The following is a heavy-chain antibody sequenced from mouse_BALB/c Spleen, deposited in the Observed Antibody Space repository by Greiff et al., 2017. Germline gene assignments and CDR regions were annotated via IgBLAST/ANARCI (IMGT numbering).Heavy chain of an antibody. J-gene: IGHJ3*01. CDR2: IRNKANGYTT. D-gene: IGHD2-14*01. CDR3: ARGSYRYSLAY. CDR1: GFTFTDYY. Sequence: EVKLVESGGGLVQPGGSLRLSCATSGFTFTDYYMSWVRQPPGKALEWLGFIRNKANGYTTEYSASVKGRFTISRDNSQSILYLQMNTLRAEDSATYYCARGSYRYSLAYWGQGTLVTVSA. V-gene: IGHV7-3*02.